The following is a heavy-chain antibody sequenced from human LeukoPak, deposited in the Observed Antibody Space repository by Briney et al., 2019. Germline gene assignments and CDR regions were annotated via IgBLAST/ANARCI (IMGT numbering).Heavy chain of an antibody. CDR2: ISGSGGDT. Sequence: GGSLRLSCAASGFTFSNFLMTWVRQAPGKGPEWVSAISGSGGDTYYAGSVKGRFTISRDNALNSLYLQMNSLRAEDTAIYYCARSIPYGTTWYGRSDYWGQGTLVTVSS. D-gene: IGHD6-13*01. CDR1: GFTFSNFL. J-gene: IGHJ4*02. CDR3: ARSIPYGTTWYGRSDY. V-gene: IGHV3-23*01.